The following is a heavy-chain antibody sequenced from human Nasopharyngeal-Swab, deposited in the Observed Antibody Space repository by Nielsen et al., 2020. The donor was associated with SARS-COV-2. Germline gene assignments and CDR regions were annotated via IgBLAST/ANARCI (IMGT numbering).Heavy chain of an antibody. Sequence: SETLSLTCSVSGVSISSHYWGWIRQSPGKGLEWIGYIYHSGSTNYNPTLKSRVTISVDTSKNQFSLKPSSVTAADTAVYYCARLDYSVYVDYWGQGTLVTVSS. CDR3: ARLDYSVYVDY. D-gene: IGHD5/OR15-5a*01. V-gene: IGHV4-59*08. CDR1: GVSISSHY. J-gene: IGHJ4*02. CDR2: IYHSGST.